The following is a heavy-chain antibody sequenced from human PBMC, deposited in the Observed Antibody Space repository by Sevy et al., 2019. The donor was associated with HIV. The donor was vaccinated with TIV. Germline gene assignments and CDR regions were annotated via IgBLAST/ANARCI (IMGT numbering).Heavy chain of an antibody. CDR2: IYSGGST. Sequence: GGSLRLSCAASGFTVSSNYMSWVRQAPGMGLEWVSVIYSGGSTYYADSVKGRFTISRDNSKNTLYLQMNSLRAEDTAVYYCARALGAPLLFFDYWGQRTLVTVSS. V-gene: IGHV3-66*01. CDR1: GFTVSSNY. CDR3: ARALGAPLLFFDY. D-gene: IGHD2-15*01. J-gene: IGHJ4*02.